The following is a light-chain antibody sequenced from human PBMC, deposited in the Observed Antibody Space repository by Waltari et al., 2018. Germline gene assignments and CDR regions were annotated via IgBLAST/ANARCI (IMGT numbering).Light chain of an antibody. CDR2: WAS. J-gene: IGKJ1*01. CDR1: QSVLYSSNNKNY. V-gene: IGKV4-1*01. Sequence: DVVMTQSPDSLAVSLGYRATLNCQSRQSVLYSSNNKNYLAWYQQKPGQPPKLLLYWASTRASGAPDRFSGSGSGTDFTLTISSLQAEDVAVYYCHQYYTTPRTFGQGTRVEIK. CDR3: HQYYTTPRT.